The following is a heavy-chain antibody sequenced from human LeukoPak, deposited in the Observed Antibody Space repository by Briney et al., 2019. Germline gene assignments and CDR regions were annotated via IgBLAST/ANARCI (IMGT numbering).Heavy chain of an antibody. Sequence: GGSLGLSCAASGFTFSSYSMNWVRQAPGKGLEWVSSISSSSSYIYYADSVKGRFTISRDNAKNSLYLQMNSLRAEDTAVYYCAKDVGSSYPRWFDPWGQGTLVTVSS. CDR1: GFTFSSYS. J-gene: IGHJ5*02. V-gene: IGHV3-21*04. CDR3: AKDVGSSYPRWFDP. CDR2: ISSSSSYI. D-gene: IGHD6-13*01.